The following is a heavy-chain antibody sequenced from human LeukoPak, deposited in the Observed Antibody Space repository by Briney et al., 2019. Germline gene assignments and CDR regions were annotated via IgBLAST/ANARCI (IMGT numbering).Heavy chain of an antibody. D-gene: IGHD3-22*01. CDR1: GGTFSSYV. J-gene: IGHJ3*02. Sequence: GASVKVSCKASGGTFSSYVFSWVRQAPGQGLEWMGGIIPILGTANYAQKFQGRVTITADESTSTAYMELSSLRSEDTAVYYCARMEGYYYDSSAPMGAFDIWGQGTMVTVSS. V-gene: IGHV1-69*13. CDR2: IIPILGTA. CDR3: ARMEGYYYDSSAPMGAFDI.